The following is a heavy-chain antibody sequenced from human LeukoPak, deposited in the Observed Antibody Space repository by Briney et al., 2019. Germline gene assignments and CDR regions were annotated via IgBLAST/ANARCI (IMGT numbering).Heavy chain of an antibody. V-gene: IGHV4-39*07. D-gene: IGHD3-10*01. Sequence: PSETLSLTCTVSIGSISTSNYYWGRVRQPPGKALELIGNICYSLSTYDSPSLKNQVTQAQYTSRNQFSLKLNSVTAADKAVYYCAKSNGSGLIDIWGQGTMVTVSS. CDR3: AKSNGSGLIDI. J-gene: IGHJ3*02. CDR1: IGSISTSNYY. CDR2: ICYSLST.